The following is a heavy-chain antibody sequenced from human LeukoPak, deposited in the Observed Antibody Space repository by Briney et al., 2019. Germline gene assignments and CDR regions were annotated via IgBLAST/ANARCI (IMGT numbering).Heavy chain of an antibody. CDR2: ISGSGDNT. CDR3: AKHYSRKFDP. D-gene: IGHD4-11*01. V-gene: IGHV3-23*01. Sequence: GGSLRLSCAASGFTLSSYAMNWVRQAPGKGLEWVSGISGSGDNTYYADSVKGRFTISRDNSKNTLYLQMNSLRAEDTAVYYCAKHYSRKFDPWGQGTLATVSS. CDR1: GFTLSSYA. J-gene: IGHJ5*02.